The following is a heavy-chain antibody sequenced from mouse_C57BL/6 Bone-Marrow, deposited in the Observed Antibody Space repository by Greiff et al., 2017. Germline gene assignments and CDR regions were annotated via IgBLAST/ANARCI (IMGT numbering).Heavy chain of an antibody. J-gene: IGHJ3*01. D-gene: IGHD2-1*01. CDR3: ARMVTTLFAY. Sequence: VKLVESGPGLVQPSQSLSITCTVSGFSLTSYGVHWVRQSPGKGLEWLGVIWSGGSTDYNAAFISRLSISKDNSKSQVFFKMNSLQADDTTIYYCARMVTTLFAYWGQGTLVTVSA. CDR1: GFSLTSYG. V-gene: IGHV2-2*01. CDR2: IWSGGST.